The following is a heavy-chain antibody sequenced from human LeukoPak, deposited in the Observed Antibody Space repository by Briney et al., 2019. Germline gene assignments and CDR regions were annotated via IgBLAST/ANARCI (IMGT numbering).Heavy chain of an antibody. D-gene: IGHD3-10*01. V-gene: IGHV1-46*01. Sequence: ASVKVSCKASGYTFTSYYMHWVRQAPGQGLEWMGIINPSGGSTSHAQKFQGRDTMTRDTSTSTVYMELSSLRSEDTAVYYCARDTRNIWFGELVGAFDIWGQGTMVTVSS. J-gene: IGHJ3*02. CDR3: ARDTRNIWFGELVGAFDI. CDR1: GYTFTSYY. CDR2: INPSGGST.